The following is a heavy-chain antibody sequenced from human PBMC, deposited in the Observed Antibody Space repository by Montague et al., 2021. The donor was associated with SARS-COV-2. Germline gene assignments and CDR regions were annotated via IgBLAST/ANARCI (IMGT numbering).Heavy chain of an antibody. Sequence: SETRSLTCTVSGGSISSSSYYWGWIRQPPGKGLEWIGSIYYSGSTYYNPSLKSRVTISVDTSKNQFSLKLSSVTAADTAVYYCAGKSITMVQGVIMSAFDIWGQGTMVTVSS. D-gene: IGHD3-10*01. CDR1: GGSISSSSYY. CDR2: IYYSGST. J-gene: IGHJ3*02. CDR3: AGKSITMVQGVIMSAFDI. V-gene: IGHV4-39*07.